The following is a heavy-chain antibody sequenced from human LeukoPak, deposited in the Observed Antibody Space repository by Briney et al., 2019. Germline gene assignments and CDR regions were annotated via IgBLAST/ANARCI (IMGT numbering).Heavy chain of an antibody. J-gene: IGHJ6*02. CDR2: ISGSGGST. Sequence: GGSLRLSCAASGFTFSSYAMSWVRQAPGKGLEWVSAISGSGGSTYYADSVKGRFTISRDNSKNTLYLQMNSLRAEDTAVYYCAKPYSSGWSHYYYYYGMDVWGQGTTVTVSS. CDR1: GFTFSSYA. V-gene: IGHV3-23*01. CDR3: AKPYSSGWSHYYYYYGMDV. D-gene: IGHD6-19*01.